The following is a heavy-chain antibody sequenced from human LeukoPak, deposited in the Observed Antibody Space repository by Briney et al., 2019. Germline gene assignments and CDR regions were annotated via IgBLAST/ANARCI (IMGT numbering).Heavy chain of an antibody. J-gene: IGHJ4*02. Sequence: GGSLRLSRAVSGFTSGFTFSDYEMNWVRQAPGKGLEWVSYISSSGSTKYYADSVKGRFTISRDNAKNSLYLQMNSLRAEDTAVYYCTTITVAAAFDYWGQGTLVTVSS. V-gene: IGHV3-48*03. CDR3: TTITVAAAFDY. CDR2: ISSSGSTK. CDR1: GFTSGFTFSDYE. D-gene: IGHD6-19*01.